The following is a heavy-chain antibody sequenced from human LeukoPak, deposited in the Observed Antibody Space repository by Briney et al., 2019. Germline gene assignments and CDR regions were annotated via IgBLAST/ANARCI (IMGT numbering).Heavy chain of an antibody. Sequence: PGGSLRLSCAASGFTFSSYSMNWVRQAPGKGLEWVSYISSSSSTIYYADSVKGRFTISRDNAKNSLYLQMNSLRAEDTALYYCAKDPNRYYYETSGDDSWGQGTLVTVSS. CDR2: ISSSSSTI. D-gene: IGHD3-22*01. J-gene: IGHJ4*02. V-gene: IGHV3-48*01. CDR1: GFTFSSYS. CDR3: AKDPNRYYYETSGDDS.